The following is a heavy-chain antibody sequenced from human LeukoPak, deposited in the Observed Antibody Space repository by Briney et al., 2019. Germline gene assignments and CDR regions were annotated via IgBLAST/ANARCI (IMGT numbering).Heavy chain of an antibody. CDR2: IYHSGST. Sequence: SETLSLTCTVSGYSISSGYYWGWIRQPPGKGLEWIGSIYHSGSTYHNPSLKSRVTISVDTSKNQFSLKLRSVTAADTAVCYCARPTARLGWFDPWGQGTLVTVSS. D-gene: IGHD6-6*01. J-gene: IGHJ5*02. CDR1: GYSISSGYY. CDR3: ARPTARLGWFDP. V-gene: IGHV4-38-2*02.